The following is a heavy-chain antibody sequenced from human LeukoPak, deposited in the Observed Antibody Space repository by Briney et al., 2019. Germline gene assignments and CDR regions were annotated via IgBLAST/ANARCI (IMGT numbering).Heavy chain of an antibody. J-gene: IGHJ4*02. Sequence: GGSLRLSCTVSGFTFSSYAMSWVRQAPGKGLEWVSAISSTGGNTYHADSVKGRFTISRDNSKNTLYQQMNSLRVEDTAVYYCARRGESTNYGDYRFDSWGQGTLVIVSS. D-gene: IGHD4-17*01. V-gene: IGHV3-23*01. CDR2: ISSTGGNT. CDR1: GFTFSSYA. CDR3: ARRGESTNYGDYRFDS.